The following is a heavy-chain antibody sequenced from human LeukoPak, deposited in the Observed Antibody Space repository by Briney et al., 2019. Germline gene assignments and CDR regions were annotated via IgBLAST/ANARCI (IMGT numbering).Heavy chain of an antibody. V-gene: IGHV3-74*01. CDR3: ARGGDSSNWYPGYFDY. D-gene: IGHD6-13*01. J-gene: IGHJ4*02. Sequence: GGSLRLSCAASGFTLSNYWMHWVRQAPGKGPVWVSRIKSDGSSTRFAGSVQGRFTISRDNGKNTLYLQMNSLRAEDTAVYYCARGGDSSNWYPGYFDYWGQGALVTVSS. CDR1: GFTLSNYW. CDR2: IKSDGSST.